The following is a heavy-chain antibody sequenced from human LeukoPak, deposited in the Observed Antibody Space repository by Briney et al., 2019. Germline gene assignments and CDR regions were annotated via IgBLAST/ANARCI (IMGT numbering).Heavy chain of an antibody. D-gene: IGHD2-2*01. Sequence: SETLSLTCTVSGGSISSSSYYWGWIRQPPGKGLEWIGSIYYSGSTYYNPSLKSRVTISVDTSKNQFSLKLSSVTAADTAVYYCAGMLYCSSTSCYPYETWGQGTLVTVSS. CDR1: GGSISSSSYY. CDR3: AGMLYCSSTSCYPYET. J-gene: IGHJ5*02. CDR2: IYYSGST. V-gene: IGHV4-39*07.